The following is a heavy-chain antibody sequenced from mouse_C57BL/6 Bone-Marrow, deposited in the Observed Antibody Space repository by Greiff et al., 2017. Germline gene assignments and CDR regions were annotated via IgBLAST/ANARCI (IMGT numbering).Heavy chain of an antibody. CDR1: GYTFTSYG. CDR2: IYPRSGNT. J-gene: IGHJ2*01. CDR3: ARKFDYYGSSYYFDY. V-gene: IGHV1-81*01. D-gene: IGHD1-1*01. Sequence: VQLQQSGAELARPGASVKLSCKASGYTFTSYGISWVKQRTGQGLEWIGEIYPRSGNTYYNEKFKGKATLTADKSSSTAYMELRSLTSEDSAVYFCARKFDYYGSSYYFDYWGQGTTLTVSS.